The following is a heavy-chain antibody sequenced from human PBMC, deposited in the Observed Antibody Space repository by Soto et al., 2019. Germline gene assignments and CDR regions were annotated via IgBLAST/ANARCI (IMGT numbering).Heavy chain of an antibody. Sequence: PSETLSLTCTVSGGSISSGGYYWSWIRQHPGKGLEWIGEINHRGSTNYHPSLKTRVTILVDTSMNQFSLRLSSVTAADTAVYYCASSDIVVVPAAMTRGFDPWGQGTLVTLAS. J-gene: IGHJ5*02. CDR2: INHRGST. CDR3: ASSDIVVVPAAMTRGFDP. D-gene: IGHD2-2*01. CDR1: GGSISSGGYY. V-gene: IGHV4-31*03.